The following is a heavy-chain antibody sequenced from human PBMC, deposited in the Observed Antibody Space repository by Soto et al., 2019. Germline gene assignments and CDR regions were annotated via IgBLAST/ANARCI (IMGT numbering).Heavy chain of an antibody. D-gene: IGHD5-18*01. CDR3: GRVRVDKAEGWFDP. CDR1: GYSVTSYW. J-gene: IGHJ5*02. CDR2: IDPSDSYA. Sequence: GESLKFSCKASGYSVTSYWISWVRQMPGKGLEWMGRIDPSDSYANYSPSFQGHVTISADKSINTAYLQWSSLKASDTAMYYCGRVRVDKAEGWFDPWGQGTLVTVSS. V-gene: IGHV5-10-1*01.